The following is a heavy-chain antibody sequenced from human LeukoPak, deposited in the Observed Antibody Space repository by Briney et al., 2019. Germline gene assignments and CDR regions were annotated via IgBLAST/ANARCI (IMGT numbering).Heavy chain of an antibody. Sequence: SETLSLTCTVSGGSISSGGYYWSWIRQPPGKGLEWIGYIYHSGSTYYNPSLKSRVTISVDRSKNQFSLKLSSVTAAATAVYYCARGARDYVWGSYRYTGDDYWGQGTLVTVSS. J-gene: IGHJ4*02. CDR1: GGSISSGGYY. V-gene: IGHV4-30-2*01. CDR3: ARGARDYVWGSYRYTGDDY. D-gene: IGHD3-16*02. CDR2: IYHSGST.